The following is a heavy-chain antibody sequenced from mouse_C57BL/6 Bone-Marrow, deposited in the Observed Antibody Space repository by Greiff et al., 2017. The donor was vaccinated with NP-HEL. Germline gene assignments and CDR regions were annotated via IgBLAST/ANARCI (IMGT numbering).Heavy chain of an antibody. CDR2: IDPENGDT. D-gene: IGHD2-1*01. Sequence: VQLKESGAELVRPGASVKLSCTASGFNIKDDYMHWVKQRPEQGLEWIGWIDPENGDTEYASKFQGKATITADTSSNTAYLQLSSLTSEDTAVYYCTRSTRFDYWGQGTTLTVSS. CDR3: TRSTRFDY. J-gene: IGHJ2*01. CDR1: GFNIKDDY. V-gene: IGHV14-4*01.